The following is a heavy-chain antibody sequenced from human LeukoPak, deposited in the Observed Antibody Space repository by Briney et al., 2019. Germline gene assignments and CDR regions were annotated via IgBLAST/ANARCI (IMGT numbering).Heavy chain of an antibody. CDR3: AAGPVADNSDY. V-gene: IGHV1-58*01. J-gene: IGHJ4*02. CDR1: GFTFTSSA. CDR2: IVVGSGNT. D-gene: IGHD4-23*01. Sequence: GASVKVSRKASGFTFTSSAVQWVRQARGQRLEWIGWIVVGSGNTNYAQKFQERVTITRDMSTSTAYMELSSLRSEDTAVYYCAAGPVADNSDYWGQGTLVTVSS.